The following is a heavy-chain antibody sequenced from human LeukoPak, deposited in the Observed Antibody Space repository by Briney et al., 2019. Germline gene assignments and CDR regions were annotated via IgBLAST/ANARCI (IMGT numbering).Heavy chain of an antibody. CDR1: GFTFSSYS. CDR3: ARFQGSGRISDAFDI. CDR2: ISSSSYI. J-gene: IGHJ3*02. Sequence: PGGSLRLSCAASGFTFSSYSMNWVRQAPGKGLEWVSSISSSSYIYYADSVKGRFTISRDNAKNSLYLQMNSLRAEDTAVYYCARFQGSGRISDAFDIWGQGTMVTVSS. D-gene: IGHD6-19*01. V-gene: IGHV3-21*01.